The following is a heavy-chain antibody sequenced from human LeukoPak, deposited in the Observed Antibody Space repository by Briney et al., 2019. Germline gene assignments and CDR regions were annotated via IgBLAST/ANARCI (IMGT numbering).Heavy chain of an antibody. V-gene: IGHV3-33*05. J-gene: IGHJ4*02. D-gene: IGHD5-18*01. CDR2: VSFDSANK. CDR3: AREGMGYSFD. CDR1: RFTFSSFG. Sequence: GGSLRLSCAASRFTFSSFGIHWVRQPPGKGMEWVASVSFDSANKYYADSVRGRFTVSRDNSQNTLYLQMNSLRAEDTAVFYCAREGMGYSFDWGERTLVILSS.